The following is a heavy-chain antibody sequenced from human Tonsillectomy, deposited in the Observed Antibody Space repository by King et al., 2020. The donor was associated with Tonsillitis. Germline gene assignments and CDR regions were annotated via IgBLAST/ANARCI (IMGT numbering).Heavy chain of an antibody. J-gene: IGHJ5*02. CDR3: ARDRPCSSASYYGGSWFDP. V-gene: IGHV1-46*01. Sequence: QLVQSGAEVKKPGASVKVSCKASGYTFTSYYMHWVRQAPGQGLEWMGMINPSGGTTSYAQKFQGRVTMTRDTSTNTVYMELSSLRSEDTAVYYCARDRPCSSASYYGGSWFDPWGQGTLVTVCS. CDR2: INPSGGTT. CDR1: GYTFTSYY. D-gene: IGHD2-2*01.